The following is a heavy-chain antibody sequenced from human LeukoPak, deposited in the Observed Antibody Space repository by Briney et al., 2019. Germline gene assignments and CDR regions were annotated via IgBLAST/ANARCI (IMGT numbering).Heavy chain of an antibody. J-gene: IGHJ4*02. D-gene: IGHD2-15*01. V-gene: IGHV3-23*01. CDR1: GFSFSSYY. CDR3: AKVSHCSGGSCGEFDY. CDR2: ISGSGGST. Sequence: PGGSLRLSCAASGFSFSSYYMSWVRQAPGKGLEWVSAISGSGGSTYYADSVKGRFTISRDNSKNTLYLQMNSLRAEDTAVYYCAKVSHCSGGSCGEFDYWGQGTLVTVSS.